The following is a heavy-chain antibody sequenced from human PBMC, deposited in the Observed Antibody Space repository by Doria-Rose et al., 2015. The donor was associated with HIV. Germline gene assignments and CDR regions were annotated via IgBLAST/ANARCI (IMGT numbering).Heavy chain of an antibody. V-gene: IGHV1-69*02. CDR1: TCIRYT. CDR3: ASQWERSSFDY. J-gene: IGHJ4*02. CDR2: IIPILDIV. Sequence: TCIRYTLSWVRQAPGQGLEWMGRIIPILDIVNYALRFQGRVTITADESTSTAYMELSSLRSEDTAIYYCASQWERSSFDYWGQGTLVTVSS. D-gene: IGHD1-26*01.